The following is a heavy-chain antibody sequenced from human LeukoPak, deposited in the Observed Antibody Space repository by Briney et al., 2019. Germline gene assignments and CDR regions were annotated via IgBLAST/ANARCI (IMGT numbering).Heavy chain of an antibody. CDR2: ISSGNGNE. Sequence: ASAKISCKASGYTFTNYAIHWWRQDTGQRLVWMGWISSGNGNEKYSQKFQGRVTITRDTSASTVYMDLSSLRSEDTAVYYCARDHDYDYLWGSYRYDLGFDYWGQGTLVTVSS. D-gene: IGHD3-16*02. CDR1: GYTFTNYA. J-gene: IGHJ4*02. CDR3: ARDHDYDYLWGSYRYDLGFDY. V-gene: IGHV1-3*01.